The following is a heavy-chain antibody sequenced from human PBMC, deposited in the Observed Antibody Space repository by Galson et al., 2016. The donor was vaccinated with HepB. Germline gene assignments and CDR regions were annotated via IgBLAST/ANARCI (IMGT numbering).Heavy chain of an antibody. V-gene: IGHV3-30-3*01. J-gene: IGHJ4*02. CDR1: GFSFSDYA. Sequence: SLRLSCAASGFSFSDYAMHWVRQAPGKGLEWVAIISDDGHNKYYADSVKGRFTISRDGSKDTVNLEMNSLRREDTAVYYCAKDFRWISDYWGQGILVTVSS. CDR2: ISDDGHNK. D-gene: IGHD4-23*01. CDR3: AKDFRWISDY.